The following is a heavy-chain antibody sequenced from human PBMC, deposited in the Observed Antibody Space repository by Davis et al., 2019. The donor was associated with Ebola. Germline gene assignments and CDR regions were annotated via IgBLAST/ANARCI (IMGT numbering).Heavy chain of an antibody. V-gene: IGHV3-11*04. CDR1: GGSISSSSYY. CDR2: ISSSGSTI. CDR3: AREAQGFY. Sequence: LSLTCTVSGGSISSSSYYWGWIRQPPGKGLEWVSYISSSGSTIYYADSVRGRFTISRDNAKNSLYLQMNSLRAEDTAVYYCAREAQGFYWGQGTLVTVSS. J-gene: IGHJ4*02.